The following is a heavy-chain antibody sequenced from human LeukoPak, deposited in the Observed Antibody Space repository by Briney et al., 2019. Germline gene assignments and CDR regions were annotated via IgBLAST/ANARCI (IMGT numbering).Heavy chain of an antibody. Sequence: GRSLRLSCAASGFTFSSYGMHWVRQAPGKGLEWVAVISYDGSNKYYADSVKGRFTISRDNSKNTLYLQMNSLRAEDTAVYYCAKDARRGIVGATGAFDIWGQGTMVTVSS. J-gene: IGHJ3*02. CDR3: AKDARRGIVGATGAFDI. V-gene: IGHV3-30*18. D-gene: IGHD1-26*01. CDR1: GFTFSSYG. CDR2: ISYDGSNK.